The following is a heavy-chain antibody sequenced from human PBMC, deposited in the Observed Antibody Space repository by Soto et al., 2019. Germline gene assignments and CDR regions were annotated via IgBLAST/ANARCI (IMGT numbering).Heavy chain of an antibody. V-gene: IGHV1-3*05. J-gene: IGHJ4*02. D-gene: IGHD3-3*01. CDR1: GYTFTSYA. CDR3: ARSPRKGVADY. Sequence: QVPLVQSGAEEKKPGASVKVSCKASGYTFTSYAMHWVRQAPGQRLEWMGWINAGTGNTKYSQKFQGRVTITRDTSAITVYMERRSLSSEDTAVYSCARSPRKGVADYRGQGTLVAVS. CDR2: INAGTGNT.